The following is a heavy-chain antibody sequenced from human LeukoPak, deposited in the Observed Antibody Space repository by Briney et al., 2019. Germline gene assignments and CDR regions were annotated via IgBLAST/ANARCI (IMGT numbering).Heavy chain of an antibody. CDR3: ARGVYDSSGYYLS. D-gene: IGHD3-22*01. J-gene: IGHJ4*02. V-gene: IGHV5-51*01. Sequence: GIIYPGASDTRYSPSFQGQVTISADKSISTAYLQWSSLKASDTAMYYCARGVYDSSGYYLSWGQGTQVTVSS. CDR2: IYPGASDT.